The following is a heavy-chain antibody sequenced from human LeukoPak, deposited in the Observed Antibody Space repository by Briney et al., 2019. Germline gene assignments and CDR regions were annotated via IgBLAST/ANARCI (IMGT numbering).Heavy chain of an antibody. J-gene: IGHJ4*02. CDR2: INPNGGGT. CDR1: GYTFTGYY. D-gene: IGHD6-13*01. Sequence: ASVKVSCKASGYTFTGYYMHWVRQAPGQGLEWMGRINPNGGGTNYAQKFQGRVTMTRDTSISTAYMELSRLRSDDTAVYYCARVSSRKADFDYWGQGTLVTVSS. CDR3: ARVSSRKADFDY. V-gene: IGHV1-2*06.